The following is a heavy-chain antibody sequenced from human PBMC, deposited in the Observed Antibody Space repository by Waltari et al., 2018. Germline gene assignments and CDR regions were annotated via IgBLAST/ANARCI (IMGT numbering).Heavy chain of an antibody. CDR2: INHSGST. D-gene: IGHD3-10*01. CDR3: ARHPTYGSFDY. Sequence: QVQLQQWGAGLLKPSETLSLTCAVYGGSFSGYYWSWIRQPPGKGLEWIGEINHSGSTNYNPSLKSRVTISVDTSKNQFSLKLSSVTAADTAVYYCARHPTYGSFDYWGQGTLVTVSS. V-gene: IGHV4-34*01. J-gene: IGHJ4*02. CDR1: GGSFSGYY.